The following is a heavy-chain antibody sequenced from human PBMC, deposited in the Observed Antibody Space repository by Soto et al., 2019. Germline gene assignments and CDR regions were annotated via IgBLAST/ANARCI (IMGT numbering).Heavy chain of an antibody. CDR3: ARRSGVGELGGLAP. D-gene: IGHD3-10*01. CDR2: IYYSGST. CDR1: GGSISSYY. V-gene: IGHV4-59*01. J-gene: IGHJ5*02. Sequence: SETLSLTCTVSGGSISSYYWSWIRQPPGKGLEWIGYIYYSGSTNYNPSLKSRVTISVDTSKNQFSLKLSSVTAADTAVYFCARRSGVGELGGLAPWGLGTLVTVSS.